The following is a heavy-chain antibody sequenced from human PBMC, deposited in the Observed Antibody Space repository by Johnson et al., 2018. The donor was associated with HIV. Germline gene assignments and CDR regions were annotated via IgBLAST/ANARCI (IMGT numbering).Heavy chain of an antibody. D-gene: IGHD4-23*01. Sequence: QVQLVESGGGVVQPGRSLRLSCAASGFTFSSYGMHWVRQAPGKGLEWVAVISYDGSNKYYADSVKGRFTISRDNAKNSLYLQMNSLRAEDTALYYCARRTVVTPGAFDIWGQGTMVTVSS. J-gene: IGHJ3*02. CDR1: GFTFSSYG. V-gene: IGHV3-30*03. CDR3: ARRTVVTPGAFDI. CDR2: ISYDGSNK.